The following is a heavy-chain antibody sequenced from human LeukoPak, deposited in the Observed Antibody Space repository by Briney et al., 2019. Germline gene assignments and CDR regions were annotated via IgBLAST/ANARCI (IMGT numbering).Heavy chain of an antibody. CDR2: IYSGGST. D-gene: IGHD6-19*01. CDR3: AKSSGYSSGWSLDYFDY. CDR1: GFTVSSNY. J-gene: IGHJ4*02. Sequence: SGGSLRLSCAASGFTVSSNYMSWVRQAPGKGLEWVSVIYSGGSTYYADSVKGRFTISRHNSKNTLYLQMNSLRAEDTAVYYCAKSSGYSSGWSLDYFDYWGQGTLVTVSS. V-gene: IGHV3-53*01.